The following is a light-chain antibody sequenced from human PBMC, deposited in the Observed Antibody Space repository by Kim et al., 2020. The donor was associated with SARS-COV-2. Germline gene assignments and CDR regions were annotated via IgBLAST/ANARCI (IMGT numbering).Light chain of an antibody. J-gene: IGKJ4*01. CDR3: QQRTTWLT. Sequence: SLAPGERVTLSCRAGQSVSSYLAWYQHKPCQAPRLLIYDASTRAPGIPARFSGSGSGTDFTLTISSLEPEDFAVYHCQQRTTWLTFGGGTKVDIK. CDR2: DAS. CDR1: QSVSSY. V-gene: IGKV3-11*01.